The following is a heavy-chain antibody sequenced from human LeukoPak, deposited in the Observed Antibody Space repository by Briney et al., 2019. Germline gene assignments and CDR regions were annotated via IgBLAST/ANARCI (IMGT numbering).Heavy chain of an antibody. D-gene: IGHD1-26*01. J-gene: IGHJ4*02. CDR3: AKGDTGSLISPFDY. Sequence: GGSLRLSCAASGFTVSNNYMSWVRQAPGKGLEWVSGISGSGGSTYYADSVKGRFTISRDNSKNTVFLQMNSLRAEDTAVYYCAKGDTGSLISPFDYWGQATLVTVSS. CDR2: ISGSGGST. CDR1: GFTVSNNY. V-gene: IGHV3-23*01.